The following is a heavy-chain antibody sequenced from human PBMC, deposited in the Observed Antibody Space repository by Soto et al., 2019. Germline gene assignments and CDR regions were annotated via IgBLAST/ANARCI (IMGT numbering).Heavy chain of an antibody. Sequence: ASVKVSCKASGYTFINYYMHWVRQAPGQRLEWMGIINPNNGSTTYAQKFQGRVTITRDTSTSTAYMELSSLRSEDTAVYYCARTTTENAFDIWGQGTMVTVSS. CDR2: INPNNGST. CDR3: ARTTTENAFDI. CDR1: GYTFINYY. J-gene: IGHJ3*02. V-gene: IGHV1-46*01. D-gene: IGHD4-4*01.